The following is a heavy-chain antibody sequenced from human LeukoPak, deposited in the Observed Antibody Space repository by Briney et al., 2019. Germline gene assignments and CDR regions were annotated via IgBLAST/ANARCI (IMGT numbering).Heavy chain of an antibody. CDR2: ISWNSGSI. Sequence: GRSLRLSCAASGFTFDDYAMHWVRQAPGKGLEWVSGISWNSGSIGYADPVKGRFTISRDNAKNSLYLQVNSLRAEDMALYYCAKSLSPRYDSSGSDAFDIWGQGTMVTVSS. J-gene: IGHJ3*02. D-gene: IGHD3-22*01. CDR1: GFTFDDYA. CDR3: AKSLSPRYDSSGSDAFDI. V-gene: IGHV3-9*03.